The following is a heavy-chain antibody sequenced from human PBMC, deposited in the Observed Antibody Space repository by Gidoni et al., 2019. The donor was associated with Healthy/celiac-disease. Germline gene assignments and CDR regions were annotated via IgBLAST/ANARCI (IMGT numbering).Heavy chain of an antibody. CDR3: ARDFGGSSAGGYYYYMDV. CDR1: GGSISRYY. V-gene: IGHV4-59*01. CDR2: IYYSGST. D-gene: IGHD2-15*01. Sequence: QVQLQESGPGLVKPSATLSLPCTVSGGSISRYYWRWIRQPPGKGLEWIGYIYYSGSTNYNPSLKSRVTISVDTSKNQFSLKLSSVTAADTAVYYCARDFGGSSAGGYYYYMDVWGKGTTVTVSS. J-gene: IGHJ6*03.